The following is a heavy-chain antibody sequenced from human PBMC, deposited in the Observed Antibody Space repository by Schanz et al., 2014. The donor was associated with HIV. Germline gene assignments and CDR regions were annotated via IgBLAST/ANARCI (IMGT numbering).Heavy chain of an antibody. V-gene: IGHV3-30*03. CDR3: ARDLGDSYYDTSPTFDY. CDR2: MSYDGINK. J-gene: IGHJ4*02. Sequence: QVQLVESGGGVVQPRRSLRLSCAASGFSFNNYGMHWVRQAPGKGLEWVAVMSYDGINKHYADSVKGRFTISRDNAKNSLYLNMYSLRAEDTAVYYCARDLGDSYYDTSPTFDYWGQGTLVTVSS. D-gene: IGHD3-22*01. CDR1: GFSFNNYG.